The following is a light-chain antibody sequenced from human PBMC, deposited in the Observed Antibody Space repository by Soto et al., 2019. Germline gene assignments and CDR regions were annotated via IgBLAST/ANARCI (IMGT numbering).Light chain of an antibody. CDR2: DAS. J-gene: IGKJ4*01. Sequence: EIILTQSPATLSLSPGERASLSCRASQSVSSDLAWYKQKPGQALRLLIYDASKRATGIPARFSGSGSGTDFTLTTSSLEPEDFAVYYCQHRSNWPLTFGGGTKVEIK. CDR1: QSVSSD. CDR3: QHRSNWPLT. V-gene: IGKV3-11*01.